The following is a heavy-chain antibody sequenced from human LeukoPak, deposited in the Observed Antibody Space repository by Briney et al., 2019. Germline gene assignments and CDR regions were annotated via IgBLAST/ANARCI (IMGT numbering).Heavy chain of an antibody. J-gene: IGHJ4*02. CDR2: IIPIFGTA. Sequence: ASVKVSCKASGGTFSSYAISWVRQAPGQGLEGMGGIIPIFGTANYAQKFQGRVTITADESTSTAYMELSSLRSEDTAVYYCARGGLRLGELSSYYFDYWGQGTLVTVSS. D-gene: IGHD3-16*02. CDR3: ARGGLRLGELSSYYFDY. CDR1: GGTFSSYA. V-gene: IGHV1-69*13.